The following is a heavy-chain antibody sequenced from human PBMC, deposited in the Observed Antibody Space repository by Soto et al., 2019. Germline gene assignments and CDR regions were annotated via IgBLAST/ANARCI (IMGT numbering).Heavy chain of an antibody. Sequence: PGGSLRLSCAASGFTFSSYGMHWVRQAPGKGLEWVAVIWYDGSNKYYADSVKGRFTISRDNSKNTLYLQMNSLRAEDTAVYYCARGVVAAAGTRPCLGGYYYYYYGMDVRGQGTTVTVSS. J-gene: IGHJ6*02. CDR2: IWYDGSNK. D-gene: IGHD6-13*01. CDR3: ARGVVAAAGTRPCLGGYYYYYYGMDV. CDR1: GFTFSSYG. V-gene: IGHV3-33*01.